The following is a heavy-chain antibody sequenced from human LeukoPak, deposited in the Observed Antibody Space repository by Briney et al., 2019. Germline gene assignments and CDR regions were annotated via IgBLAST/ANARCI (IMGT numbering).Heavy chain of an antibody. CDR3: VRLRDGYNPYYFDY. V-gene: IGHV1-18*01. CDR1: GYTFTSYG. J-gene: IGHJ4*02. CDR2: ISAYNGNT. Sequence: ASVKVSCKAYGYTFTSYGISWVRQAPGQGLEWMGWISAYNGNTSYAQKFQGRVTMTTDTSTSTAYMELRSLRSDDTAVYYCVRLRDGYNPYYFDYWGQGTLVTVSS. D-gene: IGHD5-12*01.